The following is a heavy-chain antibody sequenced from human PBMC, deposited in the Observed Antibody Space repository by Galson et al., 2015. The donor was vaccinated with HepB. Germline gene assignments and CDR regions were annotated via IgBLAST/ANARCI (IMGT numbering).Heavy chain of an antibody. V-gene: IGHV1-24*01. J-gene: IGHJ4*02. CDR1: GYTLSNLS. CDR2: FDPEDGDT. D-gene: IGHD3-9*01. CDR3: ATTYDILTGYPFDY. Sequence: SVKVSCKVSGYTLSNLSMHWVRQSPGKGLEWMGGFDPEDGDTIYEQKFQGRITMTEDTSTDTVYMELRSLRSEDTALYYCATTYDILTGYPFDYWGQGTLFTVSS.